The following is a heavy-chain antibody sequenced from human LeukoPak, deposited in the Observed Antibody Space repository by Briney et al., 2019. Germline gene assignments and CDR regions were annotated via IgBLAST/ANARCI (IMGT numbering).Heavy chain of an antibody. J-gene: IGHJ4*02. CDR2: ISSSSSYT. Sequence: PGGSLRLSCAASGFTFSDYYMSWIRQAPGKGLEWVSYISSSSSYTNYADSVKGRFTISRDNSKNTLYLQMNSLRAEDTAVYYCAKDSGGSGSYYNKGYYFDYWGQGTLVTVSS. CDR1: GFTFSDYY. D-gene: IGHD3-10*01. V-gene: IGHV3-11*05. CDR3: AKDSGGSGSYYNKGYYFDY.